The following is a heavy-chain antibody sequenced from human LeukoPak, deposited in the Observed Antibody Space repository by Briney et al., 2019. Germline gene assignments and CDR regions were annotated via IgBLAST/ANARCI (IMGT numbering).Heavy chain of an antibody. J-gene: IGHJ4*02. CDR1: GFTFSSYA. CDR2: IRGNGGST. Sequence: GGSLRLSCAASGFTFSSYAMSWVRQAPGKGLEWVTCIRGNGGSTYYADSVKGRFTISRDNSRNTLYLQMNSLRAEDTAIYYCAKYAYSSSWEYYFDYWGQGTLVTVSS. V-gene: IGHV3-23*01. CDR3: AKYAYSSSWEYYFDY. D-gene: IGHD6-13*01.